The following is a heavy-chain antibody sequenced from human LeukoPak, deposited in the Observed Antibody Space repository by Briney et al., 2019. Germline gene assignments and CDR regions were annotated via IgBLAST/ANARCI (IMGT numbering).Heavy chain of an antibody. J-gene: IGHJ4*02. CDR1: GGSISSYY. V-gene: IGHV4-59*01. CDR3: ASGKGYSSSWYIFDY. CDR2: IYYSGGT. Sequence: SETLSLTCTVSGGSISSYYWSWIRQPPGKGLEWIGYIYYSGGTNYNPSLKSRVTISVDTSKNQFSLKLSSVTAADTAVYYCASGKGYSSSWYIFDYWGQGTLVTVSS. D-gene: IGHD6-13*01.